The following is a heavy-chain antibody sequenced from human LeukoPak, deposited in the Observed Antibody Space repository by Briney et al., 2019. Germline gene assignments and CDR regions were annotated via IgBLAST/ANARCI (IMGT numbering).Heavy chain of an antibody. CDR2: FDPEDGET. D-gene: IGHD3-10*01. CDR1: GYTLTELS. CDR3: ARGITVVRGVIKGGMDV. J-gene: IGHJ6*02. V-gene: IGHV1-24*01. Sequence: ASVKASCKVSGYTLTELSMHWVRQAPGKGLEWMGGFDPEDGETIYAQKFQGRVTMTEDTSTDTAYMELSNLRSGDTAVYYCARGITVVRGVIKGGMDVWGQGTTVTVSS.